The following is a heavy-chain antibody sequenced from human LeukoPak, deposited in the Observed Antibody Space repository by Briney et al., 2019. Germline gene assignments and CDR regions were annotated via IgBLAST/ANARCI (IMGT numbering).Heavy chain of an antibody. CDR3: ARNLGGSSWVFDY. J-gene: IGHJ4*02. CDR2: IYYSGST. D-gene: IGHD6-13*01. Sequence: GSLRLSCEGSAFIFSGHWMNWVRQPPGKGLEWIGYIYYSGSTNYNPSLKSRATISVDTSKNQFSLKLSSVTAADTAVYYCARNLGGSSWVFDYWGQGTLVTVSS. V-gene: IGHV4-59*11. CDR1: AFIFSGHW.